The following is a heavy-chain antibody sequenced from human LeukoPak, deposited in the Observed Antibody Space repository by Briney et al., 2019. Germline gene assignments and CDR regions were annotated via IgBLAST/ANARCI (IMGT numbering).Heavy chain of an antibody. J-gene: IGHJ4*02. V-gene: IGHV4-34*01. CDR1: GGSFSGYY. D-gene: IGHD3-22*01. CDR2: INHSGST. CDR3: AGVFGMYYYDSSDPFDY. Sequence: SETLSLTCAVYGGSFSGYYWSWVRQPPGKGLEWIGEINHSGSTNYNPSLKSRVTISVDTSKNQFSLKLSSVTAADTAVYYCAGVFGMYYYDSSDPFDYWGEGTGVTVS.